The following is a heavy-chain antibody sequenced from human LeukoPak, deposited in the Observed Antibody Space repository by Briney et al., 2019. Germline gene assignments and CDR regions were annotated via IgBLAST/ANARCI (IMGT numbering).Heavy chain of an antibody. CDR3: ARGFRSIAARPSNWFDP. CDR2: VNPNSGNT. J-gene: IGHJ5*02. CDR1: GYTFTSYD. D-gene: IGHD6-6*01. V-gene: IGHV1-8*01. Sequence: ASVKVSCKASGYTFTSYDINWVRQATGQGLEWMGWVNPNSGNTGYAQKFQGRVTMTRNTSISTAYTELSSLRSEDTAVYYCARGFRSIAARPSNWFDPWGQGTLVTVSS.